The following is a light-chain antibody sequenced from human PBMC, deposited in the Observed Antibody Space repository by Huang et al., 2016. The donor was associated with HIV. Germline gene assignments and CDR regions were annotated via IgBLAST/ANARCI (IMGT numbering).Light chain of an antibody. CDR2: GAS. CDR1: QSVSSN. Sequence: EIVMTQSPATLSVSPGERATLSCRASQSVSSNLAWYQQKPGQAPRLLIYGASSRATGVAARFSGSGSGTEFTLSISSLRSEDFAVYYCQQYNNWPQSFGGGTKVEIK. CDR3: QQYNNWPQS. V-gene: IGKV3-15*01. J-gene: IGKJ4*01.